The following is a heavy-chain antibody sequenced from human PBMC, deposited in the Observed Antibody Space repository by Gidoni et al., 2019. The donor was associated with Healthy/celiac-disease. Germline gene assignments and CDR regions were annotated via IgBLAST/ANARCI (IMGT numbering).Heavy chain of an antibody. D-gene: IGHD1-26*01. CDR3: AKTRKWELHDTFDY. CDR1: GFPLSSYA. CDR2: ISGSGGST. J-gene: IGHJ4*02. Sequence: EVQLLESGGGLVQPGGSLRLSCEAPGFPLSSYALSWVRQAPGKGLEWVAAISGSGGSTYYADSVKGRFTISRDNSKNTLYLQMNSLRAEDTAVYYCAKTRKWELHDTFDYWGQGTLVTVSS. V-gene: IGHV3-23*01.